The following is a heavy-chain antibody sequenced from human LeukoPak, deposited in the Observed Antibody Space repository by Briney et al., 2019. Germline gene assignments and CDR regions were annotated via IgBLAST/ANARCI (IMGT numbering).Heavy chain of an antibody. J-gene: IGHJ4*02. D-gene: IGHD4-17*01. CDR2: IKQDGSDK. CDR1: GFTFSTYW. V-gene: IGHV3-7*01. Sequence: QPGGSLRLSCVASGFTFSTYWMSGVRQAPGKGLEWVANIKQDGSDKYYVDSVEGRFTISRDNAKNSLYLQMNSLRADDMAVYYCARGTTTVTPKHFDYWGQGTLVTVSS. CDR3: ARGTTTVTPKHFDY.